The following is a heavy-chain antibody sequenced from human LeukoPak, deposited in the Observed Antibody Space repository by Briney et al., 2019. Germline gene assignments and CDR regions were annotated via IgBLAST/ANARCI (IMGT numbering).Heavy chain of an antibody. V-gene: IGHV4-34*10. CDR3: ARYTWQWLPFDD. CDR1: GGSFSGDF. J-gene: IGHJ4*02. D-gene: IGHD5-12*01. Sequence: SETLSLTCAVYGGSFSGDFWSWICQSPGKGLEWMGEINHGGSTTYNPSRQSRVAMAVAASTNQVYLKMAAVTAADTAIYYGARYTWQWLPFDDWGQGTQVTVSS. CDR2: INHGGST.